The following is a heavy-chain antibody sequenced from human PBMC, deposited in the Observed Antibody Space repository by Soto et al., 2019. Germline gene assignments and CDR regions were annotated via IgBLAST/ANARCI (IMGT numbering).Heavy chain of an antibody. Sequence: ASVKVSGKXSGDTFTTYDINWVRQATGHGLEWMGWINPNSGNIGYAQRFQGRVTMTRDTAIRTAYMEVSSLRSDDTAVYYCARGRASGSYYLLDYWGQGTLVTVSS. J-gene: IGHJ4*02. CDR1: GDTFTTYD. CDR3: ARGRASGSYYLLDY. CDR2: INPNSGNI. V-gene: IGHV1-8*01. D-gene: IGHD3-10*01.